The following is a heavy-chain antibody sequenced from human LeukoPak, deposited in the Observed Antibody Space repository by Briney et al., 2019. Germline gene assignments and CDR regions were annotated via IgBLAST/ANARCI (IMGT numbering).Heavy chain of an antibody. CDR3: ARDRSSSWYYFDY. J-gene: IGHJ4*02. D-gene: IGHD6-13*01. V-gene: IGHV3-21*01. CDR2: ISSSSSYI. CDR1: GFTFSSYS. Sequence: GGSLRLSCAASGFTFSSYSMNWVRQAPGKGLEWVSSISSSSSYIYYADSVKGRLTISRDNAKNSLYLQMNSLRAEDTAVYYCARDRSSSWYYFDYWGQGTLVTVSS.